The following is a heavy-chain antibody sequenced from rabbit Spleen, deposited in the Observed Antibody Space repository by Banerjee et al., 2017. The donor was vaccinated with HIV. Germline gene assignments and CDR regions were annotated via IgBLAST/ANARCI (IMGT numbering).Heavy chain of an antibody. V-gene: IGHV1S45*01. CDR1: GFSFSSSYY. CDR2: IYAGSSGIT. D-gene: IGHD6-1*01. CDR3: ARRWYDGGVGGAYDL. Sequence: QEQLVESGGGLVKPEGSLKLSCTASGFSFSSSYYMCWVRQAPGKGLEWIGCIYAGSSGITYYASWAKGRFTISKTSSTTVTLQMTSLTAADTATYFCARRWYDGGVGGAYDLWGPGTLVTVS. J-gene: IGHJ4*01.